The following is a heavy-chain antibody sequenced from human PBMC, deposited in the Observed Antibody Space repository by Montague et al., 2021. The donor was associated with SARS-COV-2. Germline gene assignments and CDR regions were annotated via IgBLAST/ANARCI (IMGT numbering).Heavy chain of an antibody. J-gene: IGHJ6*02. CDR2: IWYDGSNK. CDR3: ARGYYGSGHLVYYYYYGMDV. V-gene: IGHV3-33*01. Sequence: SLRLSCAASGFTFSSYGMHWVRQAPGKGLEWVAVIWYDGSNKYYADSVKGRFTISKDNSKNTLYLQMNSLRAEDTAVYYCARGYYGSGHLVYYYYYGMDVGGQGTTVTVSS. CDR1: GFTFSSYG. D-gene: IGHD3-10*01.